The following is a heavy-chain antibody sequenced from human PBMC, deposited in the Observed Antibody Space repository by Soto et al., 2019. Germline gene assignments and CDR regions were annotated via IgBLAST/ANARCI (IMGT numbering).Heavy chain of an antibody. Sequence: QVQLQESGPGLVKPSETLTLTCTVSGYSFSDYYWNWIRQVPGKGLEWIGFVFHSATTSYNPSLKTRVAISDDTSKEQFSLRLTSVTAADTAIYYCARGHYSSGWPIDHWGQGIMVTVSS. V-gene: IGHV4-59*03. CDR1: GYSFSDYY. D-gene: IGHD6-19*01. CDR3: ARGHYSSGWPIDH. CDR2: VFHSATT. J-gene: IGHJ4*02.